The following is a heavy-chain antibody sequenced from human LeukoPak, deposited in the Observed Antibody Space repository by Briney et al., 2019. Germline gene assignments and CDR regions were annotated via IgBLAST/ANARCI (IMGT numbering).Heavy chain of an antibody. CDR3: ARRELRYVAWLRAFAI. Sequence: PGGSLRLSCAASGFTLSSYEMNWVRQAPGKGLEGVSYISSSGSTIYYADSVKGRFTISRDNAKNSLYLQMNSLRAEDTAVYYCARRELRYVAWLRAFAIWGPGTMVTVSS. CDR2: ISSSGSTI. CDR1: GFTLSSYE. D-gene: IGHD3-9*01. J-gene: IGHJ3*02. V-gene: IGHV3-48*03.